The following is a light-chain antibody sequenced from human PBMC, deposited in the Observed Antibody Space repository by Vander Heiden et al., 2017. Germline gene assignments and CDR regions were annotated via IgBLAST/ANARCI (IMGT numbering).Light chain of an antibody. J-gene: IGLJ2*01. V-gene: IGLV2-14*01. CDR1: SSDVGRYNY. CDR3: SSYTSSSTLEV. Sequence: QSALTQPASVSGSPGQSITIYCTGTSSDVGRYNYVSWYQQHPGKAPKLMSYDVSNRPSGVSNRFSGSKSGNTASLTISGLQAEDEANYYCSSYTSSSTLEVFGGGTKLTVL. CDR2: DVS.